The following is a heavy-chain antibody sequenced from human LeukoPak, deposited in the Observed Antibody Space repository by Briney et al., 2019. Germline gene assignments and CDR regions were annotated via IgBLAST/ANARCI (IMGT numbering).Heavy chain of an antibody. D-gene: IGHD5-24*01. CDR1: GFSFSTYA. Sequence: GGSLRLSCAASGFSFSTYAMNWVRQAPGKGLEWVATIRGSGDNTYYADSVKGRFTISRDNSRNTLYLEMNSLRADDSALYYCAKSRREGLPVGFDIWDQGTVVTVSS. V-gene: IGHV3-23*01. CDR3: AKSRREGLPVGFDI. CDR2: IRGSGDNT. J-gene: IGHJ3*02.